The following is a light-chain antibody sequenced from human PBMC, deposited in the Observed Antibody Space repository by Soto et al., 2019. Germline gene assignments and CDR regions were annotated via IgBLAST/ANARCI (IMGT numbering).Light chain of an antibody. CDR2: NAF. Sequence: EIVLTQSPATLSVSPGERATLSCRASQNVNNWLAWYQQKPGQAPRLLIYNAFSRAAGIPDRFSGSGSGTDFALTITRLEAADFAVYYCQQYGRSPWTFGQGTKVDIK. CDR1: QNVNNW. J-gene: IGKJ1*01. V-gene: IGKV3-20*01. CDR3: QQYGRSPWT.